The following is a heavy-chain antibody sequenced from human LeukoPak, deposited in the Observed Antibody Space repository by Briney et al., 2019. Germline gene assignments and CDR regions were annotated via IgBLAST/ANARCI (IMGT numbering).Heavy chain of an antibody. Sequence: GASVKVSCKASGGTFSNYAINWVRQAPGQGLEWMGRIIPILNIADYAQNFQGRVTITADRSTSTAYMDLSSLRSEDTAVYYCAREDIVALRPVGHFDYWGQGTLVTVSS. D-gene: IGHD5-12*01. CDR3: AREDIVALRPVGHFDY. CDR1: GGTFSNYA. J-gene: IGHJ4*02. CDR2: IIPILNIA. V-gene: IGHV1-69*04.